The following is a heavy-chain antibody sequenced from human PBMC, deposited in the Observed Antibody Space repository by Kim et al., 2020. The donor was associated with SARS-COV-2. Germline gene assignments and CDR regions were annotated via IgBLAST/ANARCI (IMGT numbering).Heavy chain of an antibody. Sequence: KGRFTISRDNAKNSLYLQMNSLRAEDTAVYYCARDRRYFDWLLSHDAFDIWGQGTMVTVSS. J-gene: IGHJ3*02. V-gene: IGHV3-11*06. CDR3: ARDRRYFDWLLSHDAFDI. D-gene: IGHD3-9*01.